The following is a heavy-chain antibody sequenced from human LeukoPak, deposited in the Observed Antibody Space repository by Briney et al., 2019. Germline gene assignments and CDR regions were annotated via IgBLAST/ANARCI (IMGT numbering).Heavy chain of an antibody. V-gene: IGHV3-66*01. CDR1: GFTVSSNY. J-gene: IGHJ3*02. D-gene: IGHD3-22*01. CDR2: IYSGGST. CDR3: ARDQSYYYDSSVPDAFDI. Sequence: GGSLRLSCAASGFTVSSNYMSWVRQAPGKGLEWVSVIYSGGSTYYADSVKGRFTISRDNSKNTLYLQMNSLRAEDTAVYYCARDQSYYYDSSVPDAFDIWGQGTMVTVSS.